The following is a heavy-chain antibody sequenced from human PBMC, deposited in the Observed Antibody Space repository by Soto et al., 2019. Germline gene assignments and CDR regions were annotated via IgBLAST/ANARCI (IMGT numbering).Heavy chain of an antibody. V-gene: IGHV3-23*01. CDR3: AKDLGSGWSQGGGKEY. CDR2: ISGSGGST. J-gene: IGHJ4*02. Sequence: GGSLRLSCAASGFTFSSYAMSWVRQAPGKGLEWVSVISGSGGSTYYADSVKGRFTISRDNSKNTLYLQMNSLGVEDTAVYYCAKDLGSGWSQGGGKEYWGQGTLVTVSS. D-gene: IGHD6-19*01. CDR1: GFTFSSYA.